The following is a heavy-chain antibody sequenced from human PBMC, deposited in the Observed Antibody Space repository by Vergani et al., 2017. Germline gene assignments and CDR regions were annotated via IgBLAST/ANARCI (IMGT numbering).Heavy chain of an antibody. D-gene: IGHD3-3*01. CDR1: GFTFSSYD. V-gene: IGHV3-13*01. CDR2: IGTAGDT. CDR3: ATGGYYDFWSGYYSYYYGMDV. J-gene: IGHJ6*02. Sequence: EVQLVESGGGLVQPGGSLRLSCAASGFTFSSYDMHWVRQATGKGLEWVSAIGTAGDTYYPGSVKGRFTISRDIAKNSLYLQMNSLRAEDTAVYYCATGGYYDFWSGYYSYYYGMDVWGQGTTVTVSS.